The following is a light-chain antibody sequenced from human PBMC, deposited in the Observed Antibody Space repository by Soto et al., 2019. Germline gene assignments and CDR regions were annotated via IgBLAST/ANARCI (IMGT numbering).Light chain of an antibody. V-gene: IGKV3-20*01. Sequence: DIVLTQSPGTLSLSPGERATLSCRASQSVSAGYFAWYQRKPGQAPRLLIYETSSRTTGIPDRFSGSGSGTDFTLTISRLEPEDFAVYYCQQYGDSPTFGQGTKVEIK. CDR1: QSVSAGY. CDR3: QQYGDSPT. CDR2: ETS. J-gene: IGKJ1*01.